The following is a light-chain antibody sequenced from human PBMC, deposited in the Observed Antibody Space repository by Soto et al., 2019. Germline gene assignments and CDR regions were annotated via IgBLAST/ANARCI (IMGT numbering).Light chain of an antibody. J-gene: IGLJ1*01. CDR3: SSYTSSIPYV. Sequence: QSVLTQPASVSGSPGQSITISCTGTSSDVGGYNYVSWYQQHPGKAPKLMIYDVSNRPSGVSNRFSGSKSGNTASLTISGLQAGDEADYYCSSYTSSIPYVFGTGTKVTIL. V-gene: IGLV2-14*01. CDR1: SSDVGGYNY. CDR2: DVS.